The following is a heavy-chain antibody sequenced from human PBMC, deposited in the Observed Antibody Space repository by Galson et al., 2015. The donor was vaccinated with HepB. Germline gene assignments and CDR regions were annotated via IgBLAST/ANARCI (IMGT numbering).Heavy chain of an antibody. J-gene: IGHJ6*02. V-gene: IGHV1-69*06. Sequence: SVKVSCKASGGTFSSYAISWVRQAPGQGLEWMGGIIPIFGTANYAQKFQGRVTITADKSTSTAYMELSSLRSEDTAVYYCARSENDYGDYSYGMDVWGQGTTVTVSS. CDR3: ARSENDYGDYSYGMDV. CDR1: GGTFSSYA. D-gene: IGHD4-17*01. CDR2: IIPIFGTA.